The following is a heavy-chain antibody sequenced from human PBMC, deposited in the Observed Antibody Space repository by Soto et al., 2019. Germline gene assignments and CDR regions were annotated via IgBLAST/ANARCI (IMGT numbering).Heavy chain of an antibody. CDR1: GFNFKSYE. J-gene: IGHJ6*02. Sequence: VELVESGGDLVQPGGSLTLACAASGFNFKSYEMNWVRQAPGKGLEWISYISVSGRTIYYADSVKGRVNISRDNAKNLVFLQMNSLRAEDTAIDYCARRAPIYYDALTGYEEAGMDVWGQGTTVTVSS. CDR2: ISVSGRTI. V-gene: IGHV3-48*03. CDR3: ARRAPIYYDALTGYEEAGMDV. D-gene: IGHD3-9*01.